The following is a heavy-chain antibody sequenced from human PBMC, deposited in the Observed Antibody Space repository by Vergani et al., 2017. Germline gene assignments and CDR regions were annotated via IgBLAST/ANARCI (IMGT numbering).Heavy chain of an antibody. V-gene: IGHV3-21*01. CDR3: AREFHPHFDWVGWFDP. CDR1: GFTFSNYS. Sequence: EVQMVESGGGLVKPGGSLRLSCVASGFTFSNYSMNWVRQAPGKGLEWVSSISGNYDDVYYADSVKGRFTISRDNAKNSLYLDMCSLRAEDTAVYYCAREFHPHFDWVGWFDPWGQGTLVTVSS. D-gene: IGHD3-9*01. CDR2: ISGNYDDV. J-gene: IGHJ5*01.